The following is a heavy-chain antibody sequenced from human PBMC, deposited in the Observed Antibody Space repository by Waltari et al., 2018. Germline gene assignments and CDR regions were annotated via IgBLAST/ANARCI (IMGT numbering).Heavy chain of an antibody. CDR3: VRTVAGSFDH. D-gene: IGHD6-19*01. J-gene: IGHJ4*02. V-gene: IGHV3-74*01. CDR2: MYGDGTTT. CDR1: GFTFSTCW. Sequence: EVQLVESGGGLVQPGGSLRLSCAASGFTFSTCWMDWVRQAPGKGLVWVSRMYGDGTTTHYADSVKGRFSVSRDNAKNTLYLQMNSLRAEDTAVYYCVRTVAGSFDHWGQGTLVNVSS.